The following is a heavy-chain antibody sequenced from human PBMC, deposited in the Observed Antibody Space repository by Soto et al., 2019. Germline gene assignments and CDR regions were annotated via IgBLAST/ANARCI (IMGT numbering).Heavy chain of an antibody. CDR1: GFTFSSYG. Sequence: PGGSLRLSCAASGFTFSSYGMHWVRQAPGKGLEWVAVISYDGSNKYYADSVKGRFTISRDNSKNTLYLQMNSLRAEDTAVYYCAKEFHYGSGSYYLFDYWGQGTLVTVSS. V-gene: IGHV3-30*18. D-gene: IGHD3-10*01. J-gene: IGHJ4*02. CDR2: ISYDGSNK. CDR3: AKEFHYGSGSYYLFDY.